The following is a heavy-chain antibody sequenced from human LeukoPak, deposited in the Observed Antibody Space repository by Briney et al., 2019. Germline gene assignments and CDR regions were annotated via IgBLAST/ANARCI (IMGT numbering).Heavy chain of an antibody. D-gene: IGHD3-9*01. CDR2: IYHSGST. CDR3: ARTGPADYDILTGYYPGWYFDL. Sequence: PSETLSLTCAVSGYSISSGYYWGWIRQPPGKGLEWSGSIYHSGSTYYNPSLKSRVTISVDTCKNQFSQKLSSVTAADTAVYYCARTGPADYDILTGYYPGWYFDLWGRGTLVTDSS. CDR1: GYSISSGYY. J-gene: IGHJ2*01. V-gene: IGHV4-38-2*01.